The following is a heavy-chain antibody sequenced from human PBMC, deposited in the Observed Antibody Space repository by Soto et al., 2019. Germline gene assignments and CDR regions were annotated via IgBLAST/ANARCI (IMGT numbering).Heavy chain of an antibody. CDR3: ARGGYFDWLYPTPLYYGMDV. J-gene: IGHJ6*02. Sequence: LRLSCAASGFTFSSYAMHWVRQAPGKGLEWVAVISYDGSNKYYADSVRGRFTISRDNSKNTLYLQMNSLRAEDTAVYYCARGGYFDWLYPTPLYYGMDVWGQGTTVTVSS. CDR1: GFTFSSYA. D-gene: IGHD3-9*01. CDR2: ISYDGSNK. V-gene: IGHV3-30-3*01.